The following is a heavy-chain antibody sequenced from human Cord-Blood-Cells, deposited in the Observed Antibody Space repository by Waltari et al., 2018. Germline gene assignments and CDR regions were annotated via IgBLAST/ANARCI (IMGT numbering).Heavy chain of an antibody. CDR2: IIPILGIA. J-gene: IGHJ6*03. V-gene: IGHV1-69*09. D-gene: IGHD7-27*01. CDR3: ARGTGDDYYYYYMDV. Sequence: QVQLVQSGAEVKTPGSSVKVSCKASGGTFSSYAISRVLQAPGQGLEWMGRIIPILGIANYAQKFQGRVTITADKSTSTAYMELSSLRSEDTAVYYCARGTGDDYYYYYMDVWGKGTTVTVSS. CDR1: GGTFSSYA.